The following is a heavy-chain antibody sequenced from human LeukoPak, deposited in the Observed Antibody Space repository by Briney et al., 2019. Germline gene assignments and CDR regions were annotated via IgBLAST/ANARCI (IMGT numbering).Heavy chain of an antibody. J-gene: IGHJ5*02. Sequence: ASVKVSCKASGYTFTSYDINWVRQATGQGLEWMGWMNPNSGNTGYAQKFQGRVTMTRNTSISTAYMELSSLRSEDTAVYYCARVGDGYSSSSGEVFDPWGQGTLVPVSS. CDR1: GYTFTSYD. D-gene: IGHD6-6*01. CDR3: ARVGDGYSSSSGEVFDP. CDR2: MNPNSGNT. V-gene: IGHV1-8*01.